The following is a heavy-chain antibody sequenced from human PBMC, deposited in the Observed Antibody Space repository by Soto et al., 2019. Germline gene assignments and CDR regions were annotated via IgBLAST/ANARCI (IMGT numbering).Heavy chain of an antibody. Sequence: SETLSLTCAVSGGSISSSNWWSWVRRPPGKGLEWIGEIYHSGSTNYNPSLKSRVTISVDKSKNQFSLKLSSVTAADTAVYYCARVLLRGYEVGAPTQIDYWGQGTLVTVSS. CDR3: ARVLLRGYEVGAPTQIDY. CDR2: IYHSGST. D-gene: IGHD1-26*01. CDR1: GGSISSSNW. V-gene: IGHV4-4*02. J-gene: IGHJ4*02.